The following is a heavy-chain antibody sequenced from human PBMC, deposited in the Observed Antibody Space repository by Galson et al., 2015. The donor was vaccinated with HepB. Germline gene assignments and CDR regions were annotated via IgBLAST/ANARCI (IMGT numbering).Heavy chain of an antibody. CDR1: GYSFTSYW. D-gene: IGHD1-26*01. CDR2: IDPSDSYT. V-gene: IGHV5-10-1*01. J-gene: IGHJ4*02. Sequence: SGAEVKKPGESLRISCKGPGYSFTSYWISWVRQMPGKGLEWMGRIDPSDSYTNYSPSFQGHVTISADKSISTAYLQWSSLKASDTAMYYCARRLATMVGATQDDYWGQGTLVTVSS. CDR3: ARRLATMVGATQDDY.